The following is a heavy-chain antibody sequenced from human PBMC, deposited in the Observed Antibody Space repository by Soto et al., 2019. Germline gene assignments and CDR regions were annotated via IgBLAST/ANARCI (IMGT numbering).Heavy chain of an antibody. CDR1: GYTFTSSA. Sequence: VASVKVSCKASGYTFTSSAMQWVRQARGQRLEWIGWIVVGSGNTNYAQKFQERVTITRDMSTSTAYMELSSLRSEDTAVYYCAAGRITMVRGGPYYYYMDVWGKGTTVTVSS. D-gene: IGHD3-10*01. CDR3: AAGRITMVRGGPYYYYMDV. V-gene: IGHV1-58*02. J-gene: IGHJ6*03. CDR2: IVVGSGNT.